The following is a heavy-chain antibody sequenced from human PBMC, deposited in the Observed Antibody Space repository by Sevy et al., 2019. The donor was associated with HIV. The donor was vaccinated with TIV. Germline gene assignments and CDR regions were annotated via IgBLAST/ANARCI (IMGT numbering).Heavy chain of an antibody. J-gene: IGHJ2*01. CDR3: ATPLPSGWYEGTGGYFDL. D-gene: IGHD6-19*01. CDR2: LYTTGAT. CDR1: GGSISSSSYY. Sequence: SETLSLTCTISGGSISSSSYYWGWIRQPLGKGLEWMGSLYTTGATSYNPSLESRVTVSADTSRNRFYLKLDSVSAADTAVYYCATPLPSGWYEGTGGYFDLWGRSTLVTVSS. V-gene: IGHV4-39*01.